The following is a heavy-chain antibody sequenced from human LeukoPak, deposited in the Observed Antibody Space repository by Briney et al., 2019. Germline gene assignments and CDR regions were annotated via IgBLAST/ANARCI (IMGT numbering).Heavy chain of an antibody. V-gene: IGHV1-8*01. D-gene: IGHD2-15*01. Sequence: GASVKVSCKASGYTFTSYDINWVRQATGQGLEWMGWMNPNSGNTGYAQKFQGRVTMTRNTSISTAHMELSSLRSEDTAVYYCARGPLGYCSGGSCYSGEGGFDYWGQGTLVTVSS. CDR3: ARGPLGYCSGGSCYSGEGGFDY. CDR1: GYTFTSYD. J-gene: IGHJ4*02. CDR2: MNPNSGNT.